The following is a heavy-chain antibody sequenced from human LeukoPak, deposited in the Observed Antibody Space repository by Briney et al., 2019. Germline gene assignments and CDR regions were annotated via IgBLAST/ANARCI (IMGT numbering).Heavy chain of an antibody. Sequence: SETLSLTCAVSGGSISSGGYSWSWTRQPPGKGLEWIGYIYHSGSTYYNPSLKSRVTISVDTSKNQFSLKLSSVTAADTAVYYCAREEGPTTVTPLNSFYWGQGTLVTVSS. CDR2: IYHSGST. CDR3: AREEGPTTVTPLNSFY. J-gene: IGHJ4*02. CDR1: GGSISSGGYS. V-gene: IGHV4-30-2*01. D-gene: IGHD4-17*01.